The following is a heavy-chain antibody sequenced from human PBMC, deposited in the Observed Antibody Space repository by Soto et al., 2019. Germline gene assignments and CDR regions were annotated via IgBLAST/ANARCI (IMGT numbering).Heavy chain of an antibody. CDR2: IYYSGST. CDR1: GGSISSYY. Sequence: SETLSLTCTVSGGSISSYYWNWIRKPQGQGLELIGFIYYSGSTNYNPSLKSRVTISVDTSTNQFSRKLSSVAAADSAVEYCARTSIAAAGRWFDYWGQGTLVTVSS. V-gene: IGHV4-59*01. J-gene: IGHJ4*02. D-gene: IGHD6-13*01. CDR3: ARTSIAAAGRWFDY.